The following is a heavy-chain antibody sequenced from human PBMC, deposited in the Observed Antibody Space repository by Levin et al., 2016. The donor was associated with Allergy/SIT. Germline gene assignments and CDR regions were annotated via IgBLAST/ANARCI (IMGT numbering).Heavy chain of an antibody. J-gene: IGHJ4*02. CDR3: VMPGNPWNSVFDY. Sequence: GESLKISCVVSGFSSDYGMSWVRQAPGKGLEWVSGITIGDRDTYYTDSVKGRFTISRDRSKNTLHLQMNSLRAEDTAIYFCVMPGNPWNSVFDYWGRGTLVTVSS. D-gene: IGHD1-7*01. CDR1: GFSSDYG. CDR2: ITIGDRDT. V-gene: IGHV3-23*01.